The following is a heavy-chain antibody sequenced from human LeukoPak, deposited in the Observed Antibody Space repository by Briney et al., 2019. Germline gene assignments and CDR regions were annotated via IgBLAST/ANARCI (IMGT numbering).Heavy chain of an antibody. Sequence: SETLSLTCTVSGGSISSYYWSWIRQPPGKGLEWIGYIYYSGSTNYNPSLKSRVTISVDTPKNQFSLKLSSVTAADTAEYYCANTVAEDAFDIWGQGTMVTVPS. CDR1: GGSISSYY. V-gene: IGHV4-59*08. J-gene: IGHJ3*02. CDR3: ANTVAEDAFDI. CDR2: IYYSGST. D-gene: IGHD6-19*01.